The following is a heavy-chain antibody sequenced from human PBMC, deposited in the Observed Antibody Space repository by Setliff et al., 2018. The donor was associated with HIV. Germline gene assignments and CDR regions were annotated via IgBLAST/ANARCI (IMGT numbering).Heavy chain of an antibody. V-gene: IGHV4-61*02. D-gene: IGHD2-15*01. CDR1: GGSISSGSYY. CDR2: IYTSGST. Sequence: SETLSLTCTVSGGSISSGSYYWSWIRQPAGKGLEWIGRIYTSGSTNYNPSLKSRVTISADTSKNQFSLKLSSVTAADTAVYYCARGTMLVVAATTGRQWRAHFDYWGQGTLVTVSS. J-gene: IGHJ4*01. CDR3: ARGTMLVVAATTGRQWRAHFDY.